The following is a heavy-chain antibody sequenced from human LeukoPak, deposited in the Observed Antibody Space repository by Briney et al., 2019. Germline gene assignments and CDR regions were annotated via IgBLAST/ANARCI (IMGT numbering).Heavy chain of an antibody. CDR2: IKKDGSDK. CDR1: GFTFTTYS. J-gene: IGHJ4*02. Sequence: PGGSLRLSCAASGFTFTTYSMSWVRQAPGKGLEWVANIKKDGSDKYYVDSVKGRFTISRDNAKNSLYLQMNSLRVEDTAVYYCARGRYVDWLFDYWGQGTLVTVSS. CDR3: ARGRYVDWLFDY. V-gene: IGHV3-7*03. D-gene: IGHD3-9*01.